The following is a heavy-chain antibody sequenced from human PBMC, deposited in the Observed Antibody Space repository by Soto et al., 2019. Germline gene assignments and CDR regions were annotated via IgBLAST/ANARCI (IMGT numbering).Heavy chain of an antibody. CDR1: GFRVGSYA. CDR3: GRDGQVSGGPTPYDYSVDV. Sequence: PGGSLRLSCAASGFRVGSYALHWVRQAPGKGLEGVAVISYNGNNQYYTESVKGRFSISKDISKNTVDLQMNSLRGEDTAVYFCGRDGQVSGGPTPYDYSVDVWGHGTMVTVSS. CDR2: ISYNGNNQ. J-gene: IGHJ6*02. D-gene: IGHD6-25*01. V-gene: IGHV3-30-3*01.